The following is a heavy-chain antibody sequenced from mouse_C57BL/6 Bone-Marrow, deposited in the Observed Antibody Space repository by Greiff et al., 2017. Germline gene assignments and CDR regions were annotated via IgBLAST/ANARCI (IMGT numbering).Heavy chain of an antibody. CDR1: GFNIKDYY. V-gene: IGHV14-2*01. Sequence: VQLKQSGAELVKPGASVKLSCTASGFNIKDYYILWVKQRTEQGLEWIGRIDPEDGETKYAPKFQDKATITADTSSNTAYQQLSSLTSEDTAVYYCTRSLIYYGNNYWGQGTTLTVSS. CDR3: TRSLIYYGNNY. D-gene: IGHD1-1*01. J-gene: IGHJ2*01. CDR2: IDPEDGET.